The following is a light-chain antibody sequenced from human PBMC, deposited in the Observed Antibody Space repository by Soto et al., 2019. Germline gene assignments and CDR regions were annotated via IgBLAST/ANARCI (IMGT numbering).Light chain of an antibody. CDR2: DAY. Sequence: EVVLTQSPVTLSLSPGERATLSCRASQSFRGLLAWYQQKPGQAPRLLIYDAYNRATGIPPRFSGSGSGTDFTLTISSREPEYSAVYYCQQRHRWPITFGEGTRLEIK. CDR1: QSFRGL. J-gene: IGKJ5*01. CDR3: QQRHRWPIT. V-gene: IGKV3-11*01.